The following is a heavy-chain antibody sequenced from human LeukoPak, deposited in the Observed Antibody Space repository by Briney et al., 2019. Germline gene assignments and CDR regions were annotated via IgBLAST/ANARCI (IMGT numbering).Heavy chain of an antibody. J-gene: IGHJ6*02. Sequence: GGSLRLSCAASGFTFSSSAMSWVRQVPGKGLEWVSGISASGGSTYYADSVRGRFTISRDNSKNTLYVQMNSLRDEDTAVYYCAKGYVNYYYYGMDVWGQGTTVTVSS. CDR3: AKGYVNYYYYGMDV. D-gene: IGHD3-16*01. CDR1: GFTFSSSA. CDR2: ISASGGST. V-gene: IGHV3-23*01.